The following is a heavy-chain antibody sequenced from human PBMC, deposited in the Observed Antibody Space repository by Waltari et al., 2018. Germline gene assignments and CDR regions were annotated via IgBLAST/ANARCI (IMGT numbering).Heavy chain of an antibody. CDR2: ISWDGGST. D-gene: IGHD1-26*01. CDR3: AKDAEGEGNYFDY. CDR1: GFTFSSYG. J-gene: IGHJ4*02. Sequence: VQLVESGGGVVQPGRSLRLSCAASGFTFSSYGMHWVRQAPGKGLEWVSLISWDGGSTYYADSVKGRFTISRDNSKNSLYLQMNSLRAEDTALYYCAKDAEGEGNYFDYWGQGTLVTVSS. V-gene: IGHV3-43D*04.